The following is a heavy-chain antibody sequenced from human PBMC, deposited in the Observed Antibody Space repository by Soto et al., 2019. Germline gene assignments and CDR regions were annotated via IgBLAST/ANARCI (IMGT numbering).Heavy chain of an antibody. CDR1: GGSISSYY. CDR3: AREAIFGVGPSIYYYYYGMDV. CDR2: IYYSGST. J-gene: IGHJ6*02. Sequence: QVQLQESGPGLVKPSETLSLTCTVSGGSISSYYWSWIRQPPGKGLEWIGYIYYSGSTNYNPSLKRRVTISVDTSKNQFSLKLSSVTAADTAVYYCAREAIFGVGPSIYYYYYGMDVWGQGTTVTVSS. D-gene: IGHD3-3*01. V-gene: IGHV4-59*01.